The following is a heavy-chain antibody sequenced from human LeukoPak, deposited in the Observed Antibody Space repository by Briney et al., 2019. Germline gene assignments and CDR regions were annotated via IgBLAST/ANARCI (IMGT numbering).Heavy chain of an antibody. CDR1: GYTFSDYN. CDR2: IHPNAGGT. Sequence: ASVKVSCTASGYTFSDYNIHWVRQAPGQGLEWMGRIHPNAGGTPYAQNFQDRVTVTWDTSITTAYVELSRLTSDDTALYYCVRGSGGYWGQGTLVTVSS. CDR3: VRGSGGY. D-gene: IGHD1-26*01. J-gene: IGHJ4*02. V-gene: IGHV1-2*02.